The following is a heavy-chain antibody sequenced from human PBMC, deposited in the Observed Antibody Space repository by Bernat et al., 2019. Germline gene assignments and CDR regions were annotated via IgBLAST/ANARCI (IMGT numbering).Heavy chain of an antibody. D-gene: IGHD4-17*01. V-gene: IGHV1-3*01. CDR1: GYTFTSYA. CDR2: INAGNGNT. Sequence: QVQLVQSGAEVKKPGASVKVSCKASGYTFTSYAMHWVRQAPGQRLEWMGWINAGNGNTKYSQKFQDRVTITRDTSASTAYMELSSLRSEDTAVYYCARRSHDYGDYSFDYWGQGTLVTVSS. CDR3: ARRSHDYGDYSFDY. J-gene: IGHJ4*02.